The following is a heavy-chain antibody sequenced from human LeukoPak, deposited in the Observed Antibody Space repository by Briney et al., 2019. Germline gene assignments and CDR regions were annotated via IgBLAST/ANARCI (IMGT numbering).Heavy chain of an antibody. CDR2: INPSGGST. D-gene: IGHD3-22*01. V-gene: IGHV1-46*01. J-gene: IGHJ5*02. CDR1: GYTLTELS. Sequence: ASVKVSCKVSGYTLTELSMHWVRQAPGQGLEWMGIINPSGGSTSYAQKFQGRLTMTRDTSTSTVYMELSSLRSEDTAVYYCARAAGSSGYSSWGQGTLVTVSS. CDR3: ARAAGSSGYSS.